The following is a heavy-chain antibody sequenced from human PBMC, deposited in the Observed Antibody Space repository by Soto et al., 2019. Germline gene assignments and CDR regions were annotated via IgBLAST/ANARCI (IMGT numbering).Heavy chain of an antibody. Sequence: PWGSLRLSCAASGFTFSSYGMHWVRQAPGKGLEWVAVISYDGTNKYYADSVKGRFTISRDNSKNTLYLQMNSLRAEDTAVYYCAGGYGLTYFDYWGQGTLVTVSS. J-gene: IGHJ4*02. CDR2: ISYDGTNK. CDR1: GFTFSSYG. CDR3: AGGYGLTYFDY. D-gene: IGHD1-1*01. V-gene: IGHV3-30*03.